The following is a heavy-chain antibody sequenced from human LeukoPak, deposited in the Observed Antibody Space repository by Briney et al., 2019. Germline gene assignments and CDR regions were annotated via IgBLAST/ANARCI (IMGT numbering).Heavy chain of an antibody. CDR2: INHSGST. CDR1: GGSFSGYY. D-gene: IGHD2-21*02. V-gene: IGHV4-34*01. J-gene: IGHJ3*02. Sequence: SETLSLTCAVYGGSFSGYYWSWIRQPPGKGLEWIGEINHSGSTNYNPSLKSRVTISVDTSKNQFSLILSSVTAADTAIYYCANGDLTEGAFDIWGQGTMVIVSS. CDR3: ANGDLTEGAFDI.